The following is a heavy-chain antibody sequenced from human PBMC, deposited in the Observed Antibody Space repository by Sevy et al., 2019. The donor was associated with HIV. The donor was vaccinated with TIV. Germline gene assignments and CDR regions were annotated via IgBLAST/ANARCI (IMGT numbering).Heavy chain of an antibody. CDR1: GFTFSDYY. CDR2: ISSSGSSI. CDR3: VRGRGIAARLNGYYGMDV. Sequence: GGSLRLSCAASGFTFSDYYMSWIRQAPGKGLEWVSYISSSGSSIYYADSVKGRFTISRDNAKNSLYLQMNSLRAEDTAVYYCVRGRGIAARLNGYYGMDVWGQGTTVTVSS. D-gene: IGHD6-6*01. J-gene: IGHJ6*02. V-gene: IGHV3-11*01.